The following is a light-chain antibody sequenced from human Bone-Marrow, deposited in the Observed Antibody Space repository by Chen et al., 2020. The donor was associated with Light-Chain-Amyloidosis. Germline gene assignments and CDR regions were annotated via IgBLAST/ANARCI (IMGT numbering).Light chain of an antibody. Sequence: QSALTPPASVVGSPGQAITIYCTGTSSDVGGDNHISWYQQHPDKAPKLMIYEVTNRPSWVPDRFSGSKSDNTASLTISGLQTEDEADYFCSSYTITNTLVFGSGTRVTVL. CDR3: SSYTITNTLV. CDR2: EVT. CDR1: SSDVGGDNH. V-gene: IGLV2-14*01. J-gene: IGLJ1*01.